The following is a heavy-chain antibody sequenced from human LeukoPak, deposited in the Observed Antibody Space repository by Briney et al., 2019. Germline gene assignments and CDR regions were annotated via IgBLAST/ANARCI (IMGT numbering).Heavy chain of an antibody. Sequence: GGSLRLSCAASGFTFMTYAMTWVRQAPGQGLEWVSVISGSGGLTYYADSVKGRFTISRDNSKNTLYLQMNSLRAEDTAVYYCAKDAFSSSWYSWFDPWGQGTLVTVSS. D-gene: IGHD6-13*01. J-gene: IGHJ5*02. CDR1: GFTFMTYA. V-gene: IGHV3-23*01. CDR3: AKDAFSSSWYSWFDP. CDR2: ISGSGGLT.